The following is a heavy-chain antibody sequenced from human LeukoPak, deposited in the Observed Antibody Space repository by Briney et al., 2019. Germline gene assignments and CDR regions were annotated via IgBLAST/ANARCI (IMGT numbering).Heavy chain of an antibody. D-gene: IGHD1-26*01. Sequence: SVKVSCTASGGTFSSYSISWVRQAPGQGLEWMGGIIPIFDTADYAQKFQGRVTITADESTSTAYMELSSLRSEDTAVFYCARISLGAIWGYYYGMDVWGQGTTVTVSS. CDR2: IIPIFDTA. CDR3: ARISLGAIWGYYYGMDV. J-gene: IGHJ6*02. CDR1: GGTFSSYS. V-gene: IGHV1-69*13.